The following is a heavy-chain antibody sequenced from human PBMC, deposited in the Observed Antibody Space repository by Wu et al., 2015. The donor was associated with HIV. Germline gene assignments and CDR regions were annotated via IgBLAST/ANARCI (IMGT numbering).Heavy chain of an antibody. Sequence: QVQLVQSGAEVKEPGTSVNLSCTTSGYIFTRNFLHWVRQAPGQGLEWIAILNPVTGNSGCAQKFRGRITMTRNTSISAAYLELSSLRSEDTAVYYCARGWSGSSWPHDAFDIWGQGTLVTVSS. CDR3: ARGWSGSSWPHDAFDI. CDR2: LNPVTGNS. J-gene: IGHJ3*02. D-gene: IGHD6-13*01. CDR1: GYIFTRNF. V-gene: IGHV1-8*01.